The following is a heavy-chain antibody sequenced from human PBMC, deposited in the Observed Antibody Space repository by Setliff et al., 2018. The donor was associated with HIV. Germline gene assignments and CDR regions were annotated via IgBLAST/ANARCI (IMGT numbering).Heavy chain of an antibody. CDR3: ARVGERWLQFYYFDN. CDR2: ISAYNGNT. V-gene: IGHV1-18*01. CDR1: GYTFTSYG. J-gene: IGHJ4*02. Sequence: ASVKVPCKASGYTFTSYGISWVRQAPGQGLEWGGWISAYNGNTNYAQKFQGRVTMTRGTSSGTVYMELSGLRFEDTAMYYCARVGERWLQFYYFDNWGQGTLVTVSS. D-gene: IGHD5-12*01.